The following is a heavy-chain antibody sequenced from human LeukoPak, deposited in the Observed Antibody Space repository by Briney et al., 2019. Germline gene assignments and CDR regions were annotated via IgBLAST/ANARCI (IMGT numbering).Heavy chain of an antibody. CDR1: GYSFTSYW. J-gene: IGHJ4*02. V-gene: IGHV5-51*01. Sequence: GEAPKTPCKGSGYSFTSYWIGWVRQMPGQGLEWMGIIYPGDSDTRYSPSFQGQVTISADKSISTAYLQWSSLKASDTAMYYCARFLSVAGLDYWGQGTLVTVSS. D-gene: IGHD6-19*01. CDR2: IYPGDSDT. CDR3: ARFLSVAGLDY.